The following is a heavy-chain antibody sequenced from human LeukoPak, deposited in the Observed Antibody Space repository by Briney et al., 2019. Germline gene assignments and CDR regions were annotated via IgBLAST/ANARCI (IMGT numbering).Heavy chain of an antibody. J-gene: IGHJ3*02. CDR2: FDPEDGET. V-gene: IGHV1-24*01. Sequence: ASVTVSFTVSGYTLTELSMHWVRQAPGKGLEWTGGFDPEDGETIYAQKFQGRVTMTEDTSTDTAYMELSSLRSEDTAVYYCATPSSGWYGGAFDIWGQGTMVTVSS. CDR1: GYTLTELS. CDR3: ATPSSGWYGGAFDI. D-gene: IGHD6-19*01.